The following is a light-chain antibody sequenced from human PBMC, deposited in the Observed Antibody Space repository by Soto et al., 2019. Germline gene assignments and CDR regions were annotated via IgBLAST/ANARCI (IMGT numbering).Light chain of an antibody. CDR3: CSYAGSRTYV. CDR1: SSDVGSYNL. CDR2: EVS. J-gene: IGLJ1*01. Sequence: QSVLTQPASVSGSPGQSITISCTGTSSDVGSYNLVSWYQQHPGKAPKLIIYEVSKRPSGVSNGFSGSKSGNTASLTIPGLQAEDEADYYCCSYAGSRTYVFGTGTKVTVL. V-gene: IGLV2-23*02.